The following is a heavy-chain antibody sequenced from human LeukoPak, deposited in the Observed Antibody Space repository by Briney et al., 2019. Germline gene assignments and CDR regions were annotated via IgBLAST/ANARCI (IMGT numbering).Heavy chain of an antibody. J-gene: IGHJ5*02. Sequence: ASVKVSCKASGYTFTSYGISWVRQAPGQGLEWMGGISAYNGNTNYAQKLQGRVTMTTDTSTSTAYMELRSLRSDDTAVYYCAREAIVQVAALTNWFDPWGQGTLVTVSS. V-gene: IGHV1-18*01. D-gene: IGHD2-15*01. CDR1: GYTFTSYG. CDR2: ISAYNGNT. CDR3: AREAIVQVAALTNWFDP.